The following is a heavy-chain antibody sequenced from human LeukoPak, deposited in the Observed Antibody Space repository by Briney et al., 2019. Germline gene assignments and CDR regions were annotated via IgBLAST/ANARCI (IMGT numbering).Heavy chain of an antibody. J-gene: IGHJ4*02. CDR1: GFTFSSYG. Sequence: GGSLRLSCAASGFTFSSYGMHWVRQAPGKGLEWVAFIRYDGSNKYYADSVKGRFTISRDNFKNTLYLQMNSLRAEDTAVYYCAKAQDSGSYYGCDYWGQGTLVTVSS. CDR2: IRYDGSNK. CDR3: AKAQDSGSYYGCDY. V-gene: IGHV3-30*02. D-gene: IGHD1-26*01.